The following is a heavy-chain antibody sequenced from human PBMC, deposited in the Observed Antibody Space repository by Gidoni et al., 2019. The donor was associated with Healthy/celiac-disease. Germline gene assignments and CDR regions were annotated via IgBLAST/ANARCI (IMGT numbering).Heavy chain of an antibody. D-gene: IGHD3-22*01. J-gene: IGHJ4*02. CDR3: ASYDSSGYYYFDY. CDR1: GFTFSSYA. V-gene: IGHV3-23*01. Sequence: EVPLLESGGRLVQPGGSLRLSCAASGFTFSSYARSWVRQAPGKGLEWVSAISGSGGSTYYADSVKGRFTISRDNSKNTLYLQMNSLRAEDTAVYYCASYDSSGYYYFDYWGQGTLVTVSS. CDR2: ISGSGGST.